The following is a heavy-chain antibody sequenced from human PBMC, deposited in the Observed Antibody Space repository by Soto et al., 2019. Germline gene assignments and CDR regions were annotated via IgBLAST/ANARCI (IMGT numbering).Heavy chain of an antibody. Sequence: ASVKVSCKASGYTFTGYYMHWVRHAPGQGLEWMGWINPNSGGTNYAQKFQGRVTMTRDTSISTAYMELSRLRSDDTAVYYCARVRGYSYGDAFHIWGQGTMVTVSS. CDR1: GYTFTGYY. CDR3: ARVRGYSYGDAFHI. CDR2: INPNSGGT. V-gene: IGHV1-2*02. D-gene: IGHD5-18*01. J-gene: IGHJ3*02.